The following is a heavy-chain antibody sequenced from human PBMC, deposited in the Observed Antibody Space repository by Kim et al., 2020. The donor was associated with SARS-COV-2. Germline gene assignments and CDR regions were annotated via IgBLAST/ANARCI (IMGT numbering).Heavy chain of an antibody. CDR3: ARDLHGSGSYYNVKIPYYFDY. CDR1: GFTFSSYS. CDR2: ISSSSSTI. D-gene: IGHD3-10*01. V-gene: IGHV3-48*02. Sequence: GGSLRLSCAASGFTFSSYSMNWVRQAPGKGLEWVSYISSSSSTIYYADSVKGRFTISRDNAKNSLYLQMNSLRDEDTAVYYCARDLHGSGSYYNVKIPYYFDYWGQGTLVTVSS. J-gene: IGHJ4*02.